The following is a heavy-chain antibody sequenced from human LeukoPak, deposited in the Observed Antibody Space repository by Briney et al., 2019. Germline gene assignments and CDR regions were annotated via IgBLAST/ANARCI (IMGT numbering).Heavy chain of an antibody. CDR3: ARWVYSGSYTEYFDY. J-gene: IGHJ4*02. CDR1: GGTFSSYA. D-gene: IGHD1-26*01. CDR2: IIPILGIA. V-gene: IGHV1-69*04. Sequence: EASVKVSCKASGGTFSSYAISLVRQAPGQGLEWMGRIIPILGIANYAQKFQGRVTITADKSTSTAYMELSSLRSEDTAVYYCARWVYSGSYTEYFDYWGQGTLVTVSS.